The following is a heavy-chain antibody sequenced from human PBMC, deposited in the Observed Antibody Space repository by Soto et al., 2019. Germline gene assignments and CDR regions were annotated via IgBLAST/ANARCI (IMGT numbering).Heavy chain of an antibody. J-gene: IGHJ6*02. CDR2: ISSSGGAI. V-gene: IGHV3-48*02. D-gene: IGHD6-13*01. Sequence: EVQLVESGGDLVQPGGSLRLSCAASGFIFSDYTKTWVRQAPGRGLEFVSHISSSGGAIFYAESVKGRFTVSRDNAKNSLYLQMNSLRDEDTAVYFCARDHGGSTWFVGVYYFFGMDVWGQGTAVTVSS. CDR3: ARDHGGSTWFVGVYYFFGMDV. CDR1: GFIFSDYT.